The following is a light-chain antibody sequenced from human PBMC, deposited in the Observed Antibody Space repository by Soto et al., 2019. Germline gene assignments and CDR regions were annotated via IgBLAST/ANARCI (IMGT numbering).Light chain of an antibody. CDR2: KAS. J-gene: IGKJ1*01. V-gene: IGKV1-5*03. CDR1: QSISSW. CDR3: QQYNSYWT. Sequence: DIQMTQSPSTLSASVGDRVTITCRASQSISSWLAWYQKKPGKAPKLLIYKASSLESGVPSRFSGSGSGTEFTLTISSLQPEDFATDYCQQYNSYWTFGQGTKVEIK.